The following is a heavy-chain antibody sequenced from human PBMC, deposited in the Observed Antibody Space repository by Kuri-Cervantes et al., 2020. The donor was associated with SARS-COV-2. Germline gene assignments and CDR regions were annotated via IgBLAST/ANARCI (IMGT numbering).Heavy chain of an antibody. V-gene: IGHV3-13*01. J-gene: IGHJ4*02. CDR2: IGTAGDT. D-gene: IGHD3-3*01. CDR3: VKEGSYDFWSGYLPYYFDY. Sequence: GESLKISCAASGFTFSSYDMHWVRQATGKGLEWVSAIGTAGDTYYPGSVKGRFTISRENAKNTLYLQMSSLRAEDTAVYYCVKEGSYDFWSGYLPYYFDYWGQGTLVTVSS. CDR1: GFTFSSYD.